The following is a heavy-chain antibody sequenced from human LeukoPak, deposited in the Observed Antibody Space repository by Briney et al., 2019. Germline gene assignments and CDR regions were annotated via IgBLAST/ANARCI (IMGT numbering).Heavy chain of an antibody. CDR1: GFTVSSND. Sequence: GGSLRLSCAASGFTVSSNDMSWVRQAPGKGLEWVSVIYSGGSTYYADSVKGRFTISRDNSKNTLYLQMNSLRAEDTAVYYCARVLFFRSSFDYWGQGTLVTVSS. CDR2: IYSGGST. CDR3: ARVLFFRSSFDY. J-gene: IGHJ4*02. V-gene: IGHV3-66*01. D-gene: IGHD6-13*01.